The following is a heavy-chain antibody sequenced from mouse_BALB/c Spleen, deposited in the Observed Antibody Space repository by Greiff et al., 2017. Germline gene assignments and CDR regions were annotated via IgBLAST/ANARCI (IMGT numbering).Heavy chain of an antibody. V-gene: IGHV1-82*01. CDR2: IYPGDGDT. D-gene: IGHD2-1*01. J-gene: IGHJ4*01. CDR1: GYAFSSSW. Sequence: QVHVKQSGPELVKPGASVKISCKASGYAFSSSWMNWVKQRPGQGLEWIGRIYPGDGDTNYNGKFKGKATLTADKSSSTAYMQLSSLTSVDSAVYFCARSGGNPYAMDYWGQGTSVTVSS. CDR3: ARSGGNPYAMDY.